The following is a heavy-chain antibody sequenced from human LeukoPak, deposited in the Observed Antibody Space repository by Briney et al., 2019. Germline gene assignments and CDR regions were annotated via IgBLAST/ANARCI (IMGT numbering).Heavy chain of an antibody. J-gene: IGHJ5*02. V-gene: IGHV4-4*07. D-gene: IGHD4/OR15-4a*01. CDR1: GGSISSSN. Sequence: KPSATLSLTCTVSGGSISSSNWSWIRQPAGKGLEWIGIIYNSGSTNYNPSLKSRVTISRDTSKNQFSLKLSSVTAADTAVYYCASDLTTPPYNWFDRWGQGTLVTVSS. CDR2: IYNSGST. CDR3: ASDLTTPPYNWFDR.